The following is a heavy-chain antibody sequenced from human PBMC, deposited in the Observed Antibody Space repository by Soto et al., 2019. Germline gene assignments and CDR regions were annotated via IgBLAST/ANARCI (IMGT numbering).Heavy chain of an antibody. V-gene: IGHV3-21*01. J-gene: IGHJ4*02. CDR3: ARVAFGEFRGFDY. D-gene: IGHD3-10*01. CDR1: GFTFSSYS. Sequence: GGSLRLSCAASGFTFSSYSMNWVRQAPGEGLEWVSSISSSSSYIYYADSVKGRFTIPRDNAKNSLYLQMNSLRAEDTAVYYCARVAFGEFRGFDYWGQGTLVTVSS. CDR2: ISSSSSYI.